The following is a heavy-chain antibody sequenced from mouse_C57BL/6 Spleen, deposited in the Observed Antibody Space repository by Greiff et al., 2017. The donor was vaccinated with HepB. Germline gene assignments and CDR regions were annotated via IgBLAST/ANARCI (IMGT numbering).Heavy chain of an antibody. CDR3: ARWGTTVVAHYYAMDY. D-gene: IGHD1-1*01. CDR1: GFSLSTSGMG. V-gene: IGHV8-12*01. J-gene: IGHJ4*01. CDR2: IYWDDDK. Sequence: QVTLKESGPGILQSSQTLSLTCSFSGFSLSTSGMGVSWIRQPSGKGLEWLAHIYWDDDKRYNPSLKSRLTISKDTSRNQVFLKITSVDTADTATYYCARWGTTVVAHYYAMDYWGQGTSVTVSS.